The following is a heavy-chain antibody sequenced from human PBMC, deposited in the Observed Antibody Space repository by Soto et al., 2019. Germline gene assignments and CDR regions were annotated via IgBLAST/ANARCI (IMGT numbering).Heavy chain of an antibody. CDR2: ISAYSGKT. Sequence: ASVKVSCKTSGYTFISYGISWVRQAPGQGPEWMGWISAYSGKTSYAQKLQGRVTMTTDTSTSTAYMELRSLGSDDTAVYYCARDLGYCSGASCSGDYWGQGTLVTVSS. CDR3: ARDLGYCSGASCSGDY. V-gene: IGHV1-18*01. D-gene: IGHD2-15*01. J-gene: IGHJ4*02. CDR1: GYTFISYG.